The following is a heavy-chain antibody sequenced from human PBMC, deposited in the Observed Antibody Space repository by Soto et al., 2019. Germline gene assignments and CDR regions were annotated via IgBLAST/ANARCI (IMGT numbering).Heavy chain of an antibody. D-gene: IGHD2-2*02. V-gene: IGHV4-30-4*01. CDR3: ATDHRLDTGRGGYYYYAMDV. CDR2: IYYTGTT. Sequence: SETLSLTCTVCGGSITSGDYYWSCVRQPPGKGLEWIGYIYYTGTTYYNPSLKSRVTISLDMSQNQFSVSLASVTASDTAVYYCATDHRLDTGRGGYYYYAMDVWGQGNSVT. J-gene: IGHJ6*02. CDR1: GGSITSGDYY.